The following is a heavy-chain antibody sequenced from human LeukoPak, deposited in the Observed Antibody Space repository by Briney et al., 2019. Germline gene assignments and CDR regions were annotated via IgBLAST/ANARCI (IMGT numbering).Heavy chain of an antibody. CDR3: ARGQYYYDSSRYYYVDY. Sequence: SETLSLTCTVSGGSISSYYWSWIRQPPGKGLEWIGYIYYSGSTNYNPSLKSRVTISVDTSKNQFSLKLSSVTAADTAVYYCARGQYYYDSSRYYYVDYCGQETLVTVSS. D-gene: IGHD3-22*01. J-gene: IGHJ4*02. V-gene: IGHV4-59*01. CDR1: GGSISSYY. CDR2: IYYSGST.